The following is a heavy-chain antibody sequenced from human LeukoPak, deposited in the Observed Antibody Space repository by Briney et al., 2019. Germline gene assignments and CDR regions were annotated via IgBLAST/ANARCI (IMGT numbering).Heavy chain of an antibody. D-gene: IGHD6-19*01. CDR1: GGSISSGDYY. Sequence: SETLFLTCTVSGGSISSGDYYWSWIRQPPGKGLEWIGYIYYSGSTYYNPSLKSRVTISVDTSKNQFSLKLSSVTAADTAVYYCARDRSGWYDYWGQGTLVTVSS. V-gene: IGHV4-30-4*08. CDR2: IYYSGST. CDR3: ARDRSGWYDY. J-gene: IGHJ4*02.